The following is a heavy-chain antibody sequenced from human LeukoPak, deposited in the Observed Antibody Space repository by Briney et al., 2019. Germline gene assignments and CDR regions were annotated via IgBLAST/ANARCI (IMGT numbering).Heavy chain of an antibody. CDR1: GGSISSISSNNYH. D-gene: IGHD6-6*01. CDR2: IYYSGST. CDR3: ARPSTKYSSSSGYFQH. Sequence: SETLSLTCIVSGGSISSISSNNYHWGWIRQPPGKGLEWIGSIYYSGSTYYNPSLKSRVTISVDTSKNQFSLKLSSVTAADTAVYYCARPSTKYSSSSGYFQHWGQGTLVTVSS. J-gene: IGHJ1*01. V-gene: IGHV4-39*01.